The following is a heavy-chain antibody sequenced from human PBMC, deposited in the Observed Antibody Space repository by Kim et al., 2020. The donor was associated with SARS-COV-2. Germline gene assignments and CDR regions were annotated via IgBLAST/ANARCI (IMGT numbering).Heavy chain of an antibody. CDR2: IIPIFGTA. V-gene: IGHV1-69*06. Sequence: SVKVSCKASGGTFSSYAISWVRQAPGQGLEWMGGIIPIFGTANYAQKFQGRVTITADKSTSTAYMELSSLRSEDTAVYYCARVRSGGSGTNWFDPWGQGTLVTVSS. CDR1: GGTFSSYA. J-gene: IGHJ5*02. D-gene: IGHD3-10*01. CDR3: ARVRSGGSGTNWFDP.